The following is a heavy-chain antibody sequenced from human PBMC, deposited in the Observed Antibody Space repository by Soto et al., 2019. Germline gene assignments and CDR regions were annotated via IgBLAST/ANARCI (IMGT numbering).Heavy chain of an antibody. V-gene: IGHV4-31*03. D-gene: IGHD3-16*01. CDR1: GDSITNGYYY. CDR2: IYYSGSA. CDR3: ARERLVPVFWGGFAP. J-gene: IGHJ5*02. Sequence: PSETLSLTCSVSGDSITNGYYYWSWTRQHPGKGLEWIGYIYYSGSAYYNPSFKSRATISVDTSENQFSLKLTSVTAADTAMYNWARERLVPVFWGGFAPGGRETLVPVS.